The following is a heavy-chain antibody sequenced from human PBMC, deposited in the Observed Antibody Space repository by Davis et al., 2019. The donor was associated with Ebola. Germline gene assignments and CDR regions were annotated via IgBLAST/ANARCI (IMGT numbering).Heavy chain of an antibody. CDR2: IHYSGNI. J-gene: IGHJ4*02. V-gene: IGHV4-4*02. Sequence: PSETLSLTCGVSGGSITSNKWWNWVRQSPGTGLEWIAEIHYSGNINYNPSLKSRVTLSVDKSKNQFSLNLNSVTAADTAVYYCARDSLMTTFYFHYWGQGALVTVSS. CDR1: GGSITSNKW. CDR3: ARDSLMTTFYFHY. D-gene: IGHD4-11*01.